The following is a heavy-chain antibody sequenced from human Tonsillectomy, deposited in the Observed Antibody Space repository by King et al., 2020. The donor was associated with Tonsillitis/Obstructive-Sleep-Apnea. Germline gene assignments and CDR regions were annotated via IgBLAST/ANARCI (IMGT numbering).Heavy chain of an antibody. Sequence: VQLVESGGGLVQPGGSLRLSCAASGFTFSSYAMSWVRQAPGKGLEWVSAISGSGGRTYYADSVKGRFTISRDNSKNTLYLQMNSLRAEDTAVYYCAKHFWGDFWSGSYFDYWGQGTLVTVSS. CDR1: GFTFSSYA. J-gene: IGHJ4*02. D-gene: IGHD3-3*01. CDR3: AKHFWGDFWSGSYFDY. V-gene: IGHV3-23*04. CDR2: ISGSGGRT.